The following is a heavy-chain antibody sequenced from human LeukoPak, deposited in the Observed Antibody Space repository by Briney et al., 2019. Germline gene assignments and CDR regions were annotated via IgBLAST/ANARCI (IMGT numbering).Heavy chain of an antibody. CDR3: ARGLSGYCGGDCYLFDY. Sequence: HPGGSLRLSCAASAFTFSSYWMSWVRQTPGKGLEWVANIKQDGSEKYYVGSVKGRFTISRGNAKSSLYLQMNSLRAEDTAVYHCARGLSGYCGGDCYLFDYWGQGTLVTVSS. CDR2: IKQDGSEK. V-gene: IGHV3-7*01. D-gene: IGHD2-21*02. CDR1: AFTFSSYW. J-gene: IGHJ4*02.